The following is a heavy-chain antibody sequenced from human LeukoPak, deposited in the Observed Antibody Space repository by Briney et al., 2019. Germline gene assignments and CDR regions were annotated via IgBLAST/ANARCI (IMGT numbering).Heavy chain of an antibody. D-gene: IGHD3-22*01. V-gene: IGHV3-23*01. Sequence: PGGSLRLSCAASGFTFSSYAMSWVRQAPGKGLEWVSAISGSGSYTYYADSVKGRFTISRDNSKNTLYLQMNSLRAEDAAVYYCAKGEWTTMIVVDYWGQGTLVTVSS. J-gene: IGHJ4*02. CDR3: AKGEWTTMIVVDY. CDR1: GFTFSSYA. CDR2: ISGSGSYT.